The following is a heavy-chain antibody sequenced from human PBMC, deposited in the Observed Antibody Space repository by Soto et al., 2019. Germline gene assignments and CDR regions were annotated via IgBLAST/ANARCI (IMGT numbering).Heavy chain of an antibody. J-gene: IGHJ4*02. CDR3: ASVITSRDEYSDY. Sequence: PSETLSLTCAVSGDSISGSQWWSWVRLPPGKGLEWIGEISHTGTTNYNPSLKSRVTMSVDKPKNQFSLNLTSVTAADTAVYYCASVITSRDEYSDYWRQGTVVT. CDR1: GDSISGSQW. CDR2: ISHTGTT. D-gene: IGHD1-20*01. V-gene: IGHV4-4*02.